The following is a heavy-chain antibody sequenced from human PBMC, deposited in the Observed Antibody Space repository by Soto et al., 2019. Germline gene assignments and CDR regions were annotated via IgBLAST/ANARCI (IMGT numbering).Heavy chain of an antibody. D-gene: IGHD5-12*01. J-gene: IGHJ4*02. CDR2: ISVTPGIT. V-gene: IGHV3-23*01. Sequence: EMQLLESGGGLGQPGGSLRLSCAASGFTMSTYSVTWVRQAPGKGLEWVSGISVTPGITFYADSMKGRFTISRDSSNNAVYLQMNSLRAEDTAMYFCSQWSGYGDLWGQGTLVTVSS. CDR1: GFTMSTYS. CDR3: SQWSGYGDL.